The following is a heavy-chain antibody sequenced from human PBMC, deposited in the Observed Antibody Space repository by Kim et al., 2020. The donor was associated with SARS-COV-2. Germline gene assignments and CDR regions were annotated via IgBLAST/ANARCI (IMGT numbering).Heavy chain of an antibody. Sequence: ASAKVSCKASGYTFTGYYMHWVRQAPGQGLEWMGWINPNSGGTNYAQKFQGWVTMTRDTSISTAYMELSRLRSDDTAVYYCVRSQYRYGMDVWGQGTTVTVSS. J-gene: IGHJ6*02. V-gene: IGHV1-2*04. CDR3: VRSQYRYGMDV. CDR1: GYTFTGYY. D-gene: IGHD4-17*01. CDR2: INPNSGGT.